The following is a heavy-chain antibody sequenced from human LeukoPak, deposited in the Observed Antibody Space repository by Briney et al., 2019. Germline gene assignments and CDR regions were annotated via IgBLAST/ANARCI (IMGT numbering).Heavy chain of an antibody. CDR1: GFTFSSYE. D-gene: IGHD3-10*01. CDR3: ARGGGYYGSGSLHYYYYGMDV. Sequence: PGGSLRLSCAASGFTFSSYEMNWVRQAPGKGREWVSYISSSGNTIYYADSVKGRFTISRDNAKNSLYLQMNSLRAEDTAVYYCARGGGYYGSGSLHYYYYGMDVWGQGTTVTVSS. J-gene: IGHJ6*02. CDR2: ISSSGNTI. V-gene: IGHV3-48*03.